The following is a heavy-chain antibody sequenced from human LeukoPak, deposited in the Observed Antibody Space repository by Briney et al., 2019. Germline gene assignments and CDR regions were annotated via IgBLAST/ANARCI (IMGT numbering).Heavy chain of an antibody. J-gene: IGHJ4*02. D-gene: IGHD5-24*01. CDR3: ARGDRDGHNFAY. CDR2: IYSGGNT. Sequence: GGSLRLSCAASGFTVSTNYMSWVRQAPGKGLEWVSHIYSGGNTYYADSVKGRFTISRNNSKNTLYLQMNSLRAEDSAVYYCARGDRDGHNFAYWGQGSLVTVSS. CDR1: GFTVSTNY. V-gene: IGHV3-53*04.